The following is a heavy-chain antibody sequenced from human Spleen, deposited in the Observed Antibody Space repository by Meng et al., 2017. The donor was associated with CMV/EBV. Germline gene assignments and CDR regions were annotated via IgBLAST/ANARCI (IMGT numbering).Heavy chain of an antibody. V-gene: IGHV3-23*01. CDR3: AKDHRIWFGELIS. J-gene: IGHJ4*02. CDR2: IRGDGDRT. CDR1: GFTFSSYA. Sequence: GASGFTFSSYAMTWVRQAPGKGLEWVSGIRGDGDRTYYADSVKGRFTISRDNSKNTLFLQMNNLRAEDTAVYYCAKDHRIWFGELISWGQGTLVTVSS. D-gene: IGHD3-10*01.